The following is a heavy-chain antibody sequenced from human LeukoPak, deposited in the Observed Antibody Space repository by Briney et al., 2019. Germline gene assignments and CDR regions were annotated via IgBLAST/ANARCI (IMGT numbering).Heavy chain of an antibody. CDR1: GFTFSDYN. V-gene: IGHV3-11*01. J-gene: IGHJ6*02. CDR2: ITNGGSTI. CDR3: ARSIGLTGGGVDV. D-gene: IGHD3-9*01. Sequence: GGSLRLSCAASGFTFSDYNMNWVRQAPGKGLEWVSYITNGGSTIHHADSVKGRFTISRDNAKKTLYLQMNSLRAEDTAVYYCARSIGLTGGGVDVWGQGATVTVSS.